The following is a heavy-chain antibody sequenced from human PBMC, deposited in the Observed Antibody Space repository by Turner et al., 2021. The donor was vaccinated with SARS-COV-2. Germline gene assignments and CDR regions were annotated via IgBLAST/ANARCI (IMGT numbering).Heavy chain of an antibody. CDR1: GFTFSSYG. D-gene: IGHD2-2*01. CDR2: IWYDGSNK. CDR3: AREGDCSTTGCQAFDY. Sequence: QVQLVESGGGVVQPGRSLRLSCAASGFTFSSYGMHWVRQAPGKGLEWVAVIWYDGSNKYYADSVKGRFTISRDNSKNTLYLQMSSLRAEDTAVYYCAREGDCSTTGCQAFDYWGQGTLVTVSS. J-gene: IGHJ4*02. V-gene: IGHV3-33*01.